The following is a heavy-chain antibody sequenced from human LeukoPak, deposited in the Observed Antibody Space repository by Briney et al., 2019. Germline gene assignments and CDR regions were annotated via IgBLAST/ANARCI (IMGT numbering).Heavy chain of an antibody. CDR3: ARKLYDSSGYWDYYFDY. CDR2: IYYSGST. D-gene: IGHD3-22*01. J-gene: IGHJ4*02. Sequence: SETLSLTCTVSGGSISSSNYYWGWIRQPPGKGLEWIGSIYYSGSTYYNPSLRSRVTIPVDTSKNQLSLKLSSVTAADTAVYYCARKLYDSSGYWDYYFDYWGQGTLVTVSS. CDR1: GGSISSSNYY. V-gene: IGHV4-39*01.